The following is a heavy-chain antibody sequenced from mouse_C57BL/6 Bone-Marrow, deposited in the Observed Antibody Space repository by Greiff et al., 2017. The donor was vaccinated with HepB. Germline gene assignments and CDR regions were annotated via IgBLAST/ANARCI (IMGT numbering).Heavy chain of an antibody. J-gene: IGHJ2*01. CDR1: GFTFTDYY. V-gene: IGHV7-3*01. Sequence: EVKLVESGGGLVQPGGSLSLSCAASGFTFTDYYMSWVRQPPGKALEWLGFIRNKANGYTTEYSASVKGRFTISRDNSQSILYLQMNALRAEDSATYYCARSYYYGSSYPYYFDYWGQGTTLTVSS. CDR2: IRNKANGYTT. CDR3: ARSYYYGSSYPYYFDY. D-gene: IGHD1-1*01.